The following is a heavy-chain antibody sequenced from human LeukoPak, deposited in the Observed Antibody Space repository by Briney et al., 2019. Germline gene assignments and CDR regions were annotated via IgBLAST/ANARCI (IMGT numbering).Heavy chain of an antibody. V-gene: IGHV4-39*07. CDR3: ARGPPVDFWSGYSLDAFDI. CDR1: GGSISSSSYY. CDR2: IYYSGST. Sequence: SETLSLTCTVSGGSISSSSYYWGWIRQPPGKGLEWIGSIYYSGSTYYNPSLKSRVTISVDTSKNQFSLKLSSVTAADTAVYYCARGPPVDFWSGYSLDAFDIWGQGTMVTVSS. D-gene: IGHD3-3*01. J-gene: IGHJ3*02.